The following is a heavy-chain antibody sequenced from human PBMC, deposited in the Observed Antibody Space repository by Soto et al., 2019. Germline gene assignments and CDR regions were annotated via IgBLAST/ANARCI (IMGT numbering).Heavy chain of an antibody. CDR2: ISYDGSNK. J-gene: IGHJ3*02. Sequence: PGGSLRLSCAASGFTFGDYTMTWVRQAPGKGLEWVAVISYDGSNKYYADSVKGRFTISRDNSRNTLYLQMNSLRAEDTAVYYCAKDYAFDIWGQGTMVTVSS. V-gene: IGHV3-30*18. CDR1: GFTFGDYT. CDR3: AKDYAFDI.